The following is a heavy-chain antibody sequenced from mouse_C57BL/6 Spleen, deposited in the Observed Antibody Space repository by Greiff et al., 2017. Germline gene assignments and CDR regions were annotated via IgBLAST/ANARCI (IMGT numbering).Heavy chain of an antibody. D-gene: IGHD3-3*01. V-gene: IGHV1-50*01. Sequence: QVQLQQPGAELVKPGASVKLSCKASGYTFTSYWLQWVKQRPGQGLEWIGAIDPSDSYTNYNQKFKGKATLTVDTSSSTAYMQLSSLTSEDPAVYYCETGTGAMDYWGQGTSVTVSS. CDR2: IDPSDSYT. CDR3: ETGTGAMDY. CDR1: GYTFTSYW. J-gene: IGHJ4*01.